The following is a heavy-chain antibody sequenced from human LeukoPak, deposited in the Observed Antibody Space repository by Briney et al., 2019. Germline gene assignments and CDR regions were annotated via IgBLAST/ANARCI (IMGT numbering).Heavy chain of an antibody. V-gene: IGHV3-30-3*02. CDR1: GFTFSSYA. CDR3: AKNLAFRWKLLVDY. Sequence: PGGSLRLSCAASGFTFSSYAMHWVRQAPGKGLEWVAVISYDGSNKYYADSVKGRFTISRDNSKNTLYLQLNSLRTEDTAVYYCAKNLAFRWKLLVDYWGQGTLVTVSS. D-gene: IGHD4-23*01. CDR2: ISYDGSNK. J-gene: IGHJ4*02.